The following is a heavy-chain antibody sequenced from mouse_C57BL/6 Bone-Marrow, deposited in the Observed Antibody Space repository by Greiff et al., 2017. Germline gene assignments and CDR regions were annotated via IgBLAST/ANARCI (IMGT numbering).Heavy chain of an antibody. V-gene: IGHV14-4*01. J-gene: IGHJ3*01. CDR3: TLIYYDYDPAWFAY. Sequence: DVKLQESGAELVRPGASVKLSCTASGFNIKDDYMHWVKQRPEQGLEWIGWIDPENGDTEYASKFQGKATITADTSSNTAYLPLSSLTSEDTAVYYCTLIYYDYDPAWFAYWGQGTLVTVSA. CDR1: GFNIKDDY. CDR2: IDPENGDT. D-gene: IGHD2-4*01.